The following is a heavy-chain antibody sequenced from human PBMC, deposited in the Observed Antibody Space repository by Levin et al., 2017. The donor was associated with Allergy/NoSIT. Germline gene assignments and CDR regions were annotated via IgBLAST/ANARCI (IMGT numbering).Heavy chain of an antibody. V-gene: IGHV3-23*01. CDR2: ISGSGGST. D-gene: IGHD6-13*01. J-gene: IGHJ4*02. CDR3: AKDLISSWQRHRGYYFDY. CDR1: GFTFSSYA. Sequence: GESLKISCAASGFTFSSYAMSWVRQAPGKGLEWVSAISGSGGSTYYADSVKGRFTISRDNSKNTLYLQMNSLRAEDTAVYYCAKDLISSWQRHRGYYFDYWGQGTLVTVSS.